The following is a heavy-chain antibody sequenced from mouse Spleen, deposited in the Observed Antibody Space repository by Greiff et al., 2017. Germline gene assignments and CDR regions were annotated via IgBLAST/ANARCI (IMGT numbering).Heavy chain of an antibody. CDR2: IYPGDGET. CDR3: ASVCRAMDY. J-gene: IGHJ4*01. CDR1: GFTIKGYY. V-gene: IGHV14-2*01. Sequence: EVQLQQSGAELVKPGASVKLSCTASGFTIKGYYMDWVKQRTEQGLEWIGRIYPGDGETKYAPKFKGKATITADTSSNTAYLQLSSLTSEDTAVYYCASVCRAMDYWGQGTSVTVSS.